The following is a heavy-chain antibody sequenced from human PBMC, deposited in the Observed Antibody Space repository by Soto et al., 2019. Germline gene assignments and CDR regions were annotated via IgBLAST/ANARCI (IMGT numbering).Heavy chain of an antibody. J-gene: IGHJ4*02. Sequence: QVQLVQSGAEVKKPGASVKVSCKASGYTFTSHDINWVRQATGQGLEWMGWINSNSGHTGYAQKFQGRVTMTRDTSISTAYMELSSLRSDDTAVYYCARDRPFELWGQGTRVTVSS. CDR2: INSNSGHT. CDR1: GYTFTSHD. V-gene: IGHV1-8*01. CDR3: ARDRPFEL. D-gene: IGHD3-9*01.